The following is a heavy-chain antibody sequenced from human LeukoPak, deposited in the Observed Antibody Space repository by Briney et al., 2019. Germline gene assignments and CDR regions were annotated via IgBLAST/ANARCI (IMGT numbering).Heavy chain of an antibody. CDR3: SKGVVGNWNYDWFDP. V-gene: IGHV3-23*01. CDR2: ICGSGGST. J-gene: IGHJ5*02. CDR1: VYTLSRHA. Sequence: GGSLRLSCAPPVYTLSRHAISCVPPAPGAGVEWVSAICGSGGSTYYADYVEGRFTISRNNSKNTMYLQMISMRAEDTAVYYCSKGVVGNWNYDWFDPWGQGTLVTVSS. D-gene: IGHD1-7*01.